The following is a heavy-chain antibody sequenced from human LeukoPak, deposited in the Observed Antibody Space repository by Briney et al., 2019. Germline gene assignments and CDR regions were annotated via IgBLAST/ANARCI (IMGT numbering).Heavy chain of an antibody. CDR3: TRVRNSSNWWGAFDI. CDR2: ISPQSGNK. Sequence: ASVKVSCKAFGYTFDTSSITWVRQAPGQRLEWMGWISPQSGNKQYAQGVQGRVTMTTDTSRSTAYMELRSLRPDDTAVYYCTRVRNSSNWWGAFDIWGQGTMVTVS. V-gene: IGHV1-18*01. CDR1: GYTFDTSS. J-gene: IGHJ3*02. D-gene: IGHD6-13*01.